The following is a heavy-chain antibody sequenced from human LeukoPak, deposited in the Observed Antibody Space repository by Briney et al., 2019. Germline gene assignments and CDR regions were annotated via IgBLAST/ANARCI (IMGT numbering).Heavy chain of an antibody. Sequence: GGSQRLSCAASGFTFSSYGMSWVRQAPGKGLEWVSGISGSGGRTDYADSVKGRFIISRDNAKNTLFLQMNSLRAEDTAVYYCAKGSREWELLDAFDIRGQGTMVTVSS. CDR1: GFTFSSYG. D-gene: IGHD1-26*01. CDR2: ISGSGGRT. V-gene: IGHV3-23*01. J-gene: IGHJ3*02. CDR3: AKGSREWELLDAFDI.